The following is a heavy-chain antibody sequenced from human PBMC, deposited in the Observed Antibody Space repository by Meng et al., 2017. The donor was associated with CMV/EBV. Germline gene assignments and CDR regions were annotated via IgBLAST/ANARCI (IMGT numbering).Heavy chain of an antibody. CDR2: ISSSSSYI. CDR1: GFTFSSYS. CDR3: ARDRGAVTHYYYYGMDV. J-gene: IGHJ6*02. Sequence: GESLKISCAASGFTFSSYSMNWVRQAPGKWLEWVSSISSSSSYIYYADSVKGRFTISRDNAKNSLYLQMNSLRAEDTAVYYCARDRGAVTHYYYYGMDVWGQGTTVTVSS. V-gene: IGHV3-21*01. D-gene: IGHD4-23*01.